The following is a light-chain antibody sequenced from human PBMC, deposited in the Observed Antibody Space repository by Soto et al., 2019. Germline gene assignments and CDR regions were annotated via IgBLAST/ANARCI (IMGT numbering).Light chain of an antibody. Sequence: QSALTQPASVSGSPGQSITISCTGTSCDVGGYNYVSWYQQHPGKAPKLMIYDVSNRPSGVSNRFSGSKSGNTASLTISGLQAEDEADYYCSSYTSSSTLVFGTGTTVTVL. CDR3: SSYTSSSTLV. CDR2: DVS. CDR1: SCDVGGYNY. J-gene: IGLJ1*01. V-gene: IGLV2-14*01.